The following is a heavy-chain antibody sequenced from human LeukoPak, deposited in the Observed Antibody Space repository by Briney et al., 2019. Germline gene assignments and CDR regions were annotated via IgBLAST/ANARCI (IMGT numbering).Heavy chain of an antibody. J-gene: IGHJ4*02. CDR3: AKPSRDFDSSGYSHFDY. D-gene: IGHD3-22*01. CDR1: GFTFSNYA. Sequence: GGSLRLSCVASGFTFSNYAMSWVRQAPGKGLEWVSTISGPGSSTYSADSVKGRFTISRDNSKNTLYLQMHSLRAEDTAIYYCAKPSRDFDSSGYSHFDYWGQGTLVTVSS. V-gene: IGHV3-23*01. CDR2: ISGPGSST.